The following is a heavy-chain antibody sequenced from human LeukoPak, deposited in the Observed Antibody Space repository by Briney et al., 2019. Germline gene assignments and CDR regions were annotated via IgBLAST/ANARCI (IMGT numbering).Heavy chain of an antibody. V-gene: IGHV4-39*02. Sequence: SETLSLTCTVSGGSISSSSYYWGWIRQPPGKGLEWIGSIYYSGSTYYNPSLKSRVTISVDTSKNQFSLRLSSVTAADAAVYYCARDTYDSSGYYLTPYYFDYWGQGTLVTVSS. CDR3: ARDTYDSSGYYLTPYYFDY. J-gene: IGHJ4*02. CDR2: IYYSGST. CDR1: GGSISSSSYY. D-gene: IGHD3-22*01.